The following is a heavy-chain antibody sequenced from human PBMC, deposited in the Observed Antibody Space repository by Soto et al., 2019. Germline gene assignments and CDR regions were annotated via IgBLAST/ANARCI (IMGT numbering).Heavy chain of an antibody. CDR2: IYYSGST. V-gene: IGHV4-39*01. Sequence: QLQLQESGPGLVKPSETLSLTCTVSGGSITSSYYWGWIRQPPGKGLEWIGSIYYSGSTYYNPSLKSRVTMPVDTSKNQFSLKLSSVTAADTAVYYCATIPSTTILTDYWGQGTLVTVSS. CDR1: GGSITSSYY. D-gene: IGHD2-2*02. J-gene: IGHJ4*02. CDR3: ATIPSTTILTDY.